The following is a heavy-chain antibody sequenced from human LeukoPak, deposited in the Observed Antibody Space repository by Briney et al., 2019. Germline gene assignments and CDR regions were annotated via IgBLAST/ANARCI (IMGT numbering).Heavy chain of an antibody. CDR2: IYYSGST. J-gene: IGHJ4*02. Sequence: SETLSLTCAVYGGSFSGYYWSWIRQPPGKGLEWIGYIYYSGSTNYNPSLKSRVTISVDTSKNQFSLKLGSVTAADTAVYYCARWDMVRGSIDYWGQGTLVTVSS. CDR1: GGSFSGYY. V-gene: IGHV4-59*01. D-gene: IGHD3-10*01. CDR3: ARWDMVRGSIDY.